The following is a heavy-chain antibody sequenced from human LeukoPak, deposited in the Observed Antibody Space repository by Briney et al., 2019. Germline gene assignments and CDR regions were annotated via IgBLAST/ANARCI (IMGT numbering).Heavy chain of an antibody. J-gene: IGHJ4*02. Sequence: GASVKVSCKASGYTFSNYYMHWVRQAPGQGLEWMGIINPSSGSTSYTQKFQGRVTMTTDTSTSTAYMELRSLRSDDTAVYYCARGSISGGKLDYWGQGTLVTVSS. CDR2: INPSSGST. CDR1: GYTFSNYY. V-gene: IGHV1-46*01. CDR3: ARGSISGGKLDY. D-gene: IGHD2/OR15-2a*01.